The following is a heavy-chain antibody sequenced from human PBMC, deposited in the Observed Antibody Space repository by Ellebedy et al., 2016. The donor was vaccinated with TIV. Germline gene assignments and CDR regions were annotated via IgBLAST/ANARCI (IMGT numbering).Heavy chain of an antibody. J-gene: IGHJ6*02. D-gene: IGHD3-10*01. CDR1: GYTFTSYG. CDR2: ISAYNGNT. V-gene: IGHV1-18*04. Sequence: ASVKVSCKASGYTFTSYGISWVRQASGQGLEWMGWISAYNGNTNYAQKLQGRVTMTTDTSTRTAYMELRSLRSDDTAVYYCAKGYGSGSYLYGMDVWGQGTTVTVSS. CDR3: AKGYGSGSYLYGMDV.